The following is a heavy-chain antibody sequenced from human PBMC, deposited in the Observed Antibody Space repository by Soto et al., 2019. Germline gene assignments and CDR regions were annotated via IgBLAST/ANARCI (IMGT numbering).Heavy chain of an antibody. D-gene: IGHD2-8*01. CDR1: GYTFTGYY. CDR3: ARVREWWEFDP. Sequence: ASVKVSCKASGYTFTGYYMHWVRQAPGQGLEWMGWINPNSGGTNYAQKFQGWVTMTRDTSISTAYMELSSLRSEDTAVYYCARVREWWEFDPWGQGTLVTVSS. CDR2: INPNSGGT. V-gene: IGHV1-2*04. J-gene: IGHJ5*02.